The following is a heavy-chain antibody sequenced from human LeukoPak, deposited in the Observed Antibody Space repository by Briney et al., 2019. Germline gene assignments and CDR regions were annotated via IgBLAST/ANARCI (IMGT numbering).Heavy chain of an antibody. D-gene: IGHD3-22*01. Sequence: ASVKVFCKASGYTFAGYYMHWVRQAPGQGLEWMGRINPDSGDTNNAQKFQGRVTMTRDTSISTAYMEMSRLRSDDTAVYYCARDPYSSGWYDFWGQGTLVTVSS. CDR3: ARDPYSSGWYDF. J-gene: IGHJ5*01. CDR1: GYTFAGYY. CDR2: INPDSGDT. V-gene: IGHV1-2*06.